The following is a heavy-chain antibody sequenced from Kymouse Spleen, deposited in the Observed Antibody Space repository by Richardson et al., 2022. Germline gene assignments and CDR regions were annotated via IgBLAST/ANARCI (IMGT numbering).Heavy chain of an antibody. CDR2: INHSGST. Sequence: QVQLQQWGAGLLKPSETLSLTCAVYGGSFSGYYWSWIRQPPGKGLEWIGEINHSGSTNYNPSLKSRVTISVDTSKNQFSLKLSSVTAADTAVYYCARGLIAVASFDYWGQGTLVTVSS. J-gene: IGHJ4*02. CDR3: ARGLIAVASFDY. CDR1: GGSFSGYY. V-gene: IGHV4-34*01. D-gene: IGHD6-19*01.